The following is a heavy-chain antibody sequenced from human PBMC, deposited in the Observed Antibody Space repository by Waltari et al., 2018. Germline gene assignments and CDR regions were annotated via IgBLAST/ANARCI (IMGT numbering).Heavy chain of an antibody. J-gene: IGHJ4*02. CDR3: ARHVSGEHFDY. D-gene: IGHD3-10*01. CDR2: IYYSGST. Sequence: QLQLQESGPGLVKPSETLSRTCNVSGGSISRSSYYRGWIRQPPGKGLEWIGSIYYSGSTYYNPSLKSRVTISVDTSKNQFSLKLSSVTAADTAVYYCARHVSGEHFDYWGQGTLVTVSS. V-gene: IGHV4-39*01. CDR1: GGSISRSSYY.